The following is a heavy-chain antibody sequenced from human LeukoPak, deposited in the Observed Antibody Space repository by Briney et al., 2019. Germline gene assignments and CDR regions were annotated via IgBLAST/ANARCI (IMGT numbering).Heavy chain of an antibody. CDR1: GFTFSSYT. CDR2: ITTSDGNT. Sequence: GGSLRLSCAASGFTFSSYTMSWVRQAPGKGLEWVSTITTSDGNTYYADSVKGRFTVSRDNAKNSLYLQMNSLRDNDTAVYYCARGYCNGGNCYGEFWFDSWGQGTLVTVSS. V-gene: IGHV3-23*01. D-gene: IGHD2-15*01. CDR3: ARGYCNGGNCYGEFWFDS. J-gene: IGHJ5*01.